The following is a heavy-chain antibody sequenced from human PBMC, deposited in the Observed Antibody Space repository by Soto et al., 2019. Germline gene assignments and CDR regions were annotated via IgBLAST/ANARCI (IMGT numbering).Heavy chain of an antibody. Sequence: QVQLQQWGAGLLKPSETLSLTCAVYGGSFSGYYWIWIRQPPGKGLEWIGEINHSGSTNYNPPLKSRVTLSVDTSKNQFSLKLSSVTSADTAVYYCARGRLGSGSRRNPSDYWGQGTLVTVSS. V-gene: IGHV4-34*01. CDR3: ARGRLGSGSRRNPSDY. CDR2: INHSGST. D-gene: IGHD6-19*01. CDR1: GGSFSGYY. J-gene: IGHJ4*02.